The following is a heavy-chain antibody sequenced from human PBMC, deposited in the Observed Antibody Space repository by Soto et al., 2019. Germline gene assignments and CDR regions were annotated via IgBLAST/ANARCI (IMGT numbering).Heavy chain of an antibody. CDR3: ARDKCSGTSCYCRN. J-gene: IGHJ4*02. D-gene: IGHD2-2*01. Sequence: PGGSLRLSCAASGFTFSSKTMTWVRQAPGKGLEWVSSISSSGSFLNYADSVKGRFTISRDNANNSLSLQMSSLRADDTAVYYCARDKCSGTSCYCRNWGQGTLVTVSS. CDR1: GFTFSSKT. V-gene: IGHV3-21*01. CDR2: ISSSGSFL.